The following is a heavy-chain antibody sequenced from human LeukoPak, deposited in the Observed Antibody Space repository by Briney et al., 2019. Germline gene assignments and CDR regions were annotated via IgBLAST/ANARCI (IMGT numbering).Heavy chain of an antibody. Sequence: GGSLRLSCVASGFIFDDSLMHWVRQAPGKGLEWISLISRDGSTPYYADSVKGRFTISRDNSKNSLFLQMNSLTPEDTAVYYCARDIRGNYFDSWGQGTLVTVSS. CDR2: ISRDGSTP. D-gene: IGHD3-16*01. V-gene: IGHV3-43*01. CDR3: ARDIRGNYFDS. J-gene: IGHJ4*02. CDR1: GFIFDDSL.